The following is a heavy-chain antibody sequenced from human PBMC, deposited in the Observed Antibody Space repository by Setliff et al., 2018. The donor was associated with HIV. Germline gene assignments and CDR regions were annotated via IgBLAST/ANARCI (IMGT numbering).Heavy chain of an antibody. CDR2: INWKGGST. D-gene: IGHD3-10*01. J-gene: IGHJ6*03. Sequence: RPGGSLRLSCAASGFTFDDYGMNWVRQVPGKGLEWVSGINWKGGSTGYGDSVRGRFTISRDDAKNSLYLQMNSLRAEDTALYYCAREGGMVRGALYYYYYYYMDVWGKGTTVTVSS. CDR1: GFTFDDYG. V-gene: IGHV3-20*04. CDR3: AREGGMVRGALYYYYYYYMDV.